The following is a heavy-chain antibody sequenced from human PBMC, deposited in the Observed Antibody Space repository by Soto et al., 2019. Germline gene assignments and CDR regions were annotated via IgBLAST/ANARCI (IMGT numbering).Heavy chain of an antibody. D-gene: IGHD6-13*01. J-gene: IGHJ6*02. CDR1: GYTFTSCY. Sequence: GASVKVSCKASGYTFTSCYMHCVRQAPGQGLEWMGIINPSGGSTSYAQKFQGRVTMTRDTSTSTVYMELSSLRSEDTAVYYCARDKVPLYSSSWFDYYYYYGMDVWGQGTTVTVSS. V-gene: IGHV1-46*01. CDR2: INPSGGST. CDR3: ARDKVPLYSSSWFDYYYYYGMDV.